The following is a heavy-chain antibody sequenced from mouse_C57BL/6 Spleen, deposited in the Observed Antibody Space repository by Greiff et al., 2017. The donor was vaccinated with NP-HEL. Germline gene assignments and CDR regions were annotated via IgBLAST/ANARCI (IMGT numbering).Heavy chain of an antibody. CDR3: ARSRELGPVDY. J-gene: IGHJ2*01. CDR2: IYPGDGDT. CDR1: GYAFSSSW. D-gene: IGHD4-1*01. V-gene: IGHV1-82*01. Sequence: VQLQQSGPELVKPGASVKISCKASGYAFSSSWMNWVKQRPGKGLEWIGRIYPGDGDTTYNGKFKGKATLTADKSSSTAYMQLSSLTSEDSAVYFCARSRELGPVDYWGQGTTLTVSS.